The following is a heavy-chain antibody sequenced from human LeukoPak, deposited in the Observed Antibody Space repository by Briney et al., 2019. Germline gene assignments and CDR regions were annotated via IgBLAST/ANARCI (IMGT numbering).Heavy chain of an antibody. CDR1: GFTFSSYG. V-gene: IGHV3-23*01. CDR3: AKPNDSSGYYYNYFDY. D-gene: IGHD3-22*01. CDR2: ISGSGGST. Sequence: GGSLRLSCAASGFTFSSYGMSWVRQAPGKGLEWVSAISGSGGSTYYADSVKGRFTISRDNSKNTLYLQMNSLRAEDTAVYYCAKPNDSSGYYYNYFDYWGQGTLVTVSS. J-gene: IGHJ4*02.